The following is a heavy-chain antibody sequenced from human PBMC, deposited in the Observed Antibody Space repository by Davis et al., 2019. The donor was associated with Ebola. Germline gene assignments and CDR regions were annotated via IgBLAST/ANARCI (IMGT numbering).Heavy chain of an antibody. CDR2: IYYSGIT. Sequence: SETLSLTCTVSGGSIISSSSYWGWIRQPPRKGLEWIGSIYYSGITYYNPSLKSRVTISVDASKNQFSLKLSSVTAADTAVYYCAGPFGYSYWYFVLWGRGTLVTVSS. CDR1: GGSIISSSSY. CDR3: AGPFGYSYWYFVL. D-gene: IGHD3-10*01. J-gene: IGHJ2*01. V-gene: IGHV4-39*01.